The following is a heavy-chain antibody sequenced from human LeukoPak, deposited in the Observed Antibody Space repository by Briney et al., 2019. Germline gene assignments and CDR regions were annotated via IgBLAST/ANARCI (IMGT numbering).Heavy chain of an antibody. D-gene: IGHD6-19*01. Sequence: GASVKVSCKASGYTFTGYYMHWVRQAPGQGLEWMGWINPNSGGTNYAQKFQGRVTMTRDTSISTAYMELSRLRSDDTAVYYCARDRPKYSSGWYYFDYWGQGTLVTVSS. CDR3: ARDRPKYSSGWYYFDY. CDR1: GYTFTGYY. CDR2: INPNSGGT. V-gene: IGHV1-2*02. J-gene: IGHJ4*02.